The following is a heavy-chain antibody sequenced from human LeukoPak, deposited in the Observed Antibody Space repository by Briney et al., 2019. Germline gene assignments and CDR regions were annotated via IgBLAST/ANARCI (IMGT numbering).Heavy chain of an antibody. V-gene: IGHV3-33*08. CDR1: GFTFRSYA. CDR3: ARDQGYFEY. J-gene: IGHJ4*02. CDR2: IWFDGSNK. Sequence: GGYQRLSCAASGFTFRSYAMSWVRQAPGKGLEWVAVIWFDGSNKDYADSVKGRFTISRDSSKNTLYLQMNSLRAEDTAVYYCARDQGYFEYWGQGTLVTVSS.